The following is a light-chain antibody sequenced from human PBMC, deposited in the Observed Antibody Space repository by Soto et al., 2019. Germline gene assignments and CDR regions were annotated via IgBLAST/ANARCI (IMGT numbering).Light chain of an antibody. Sequence: SYELTQPPSVSVAPGETARIACGGDNIRDRGVHWYHQKPGQAPVLVIYYDSDRPSGIPERFSGSNSGNTATLTISRVEAGDEADYYCQVWDHIDDYVFGSGTKLTVL. CDR1: NIRDRG. J-gene: IGLJ1*01. CDR3: QVWDHIDDYV. V-gene: IGLV3-21*04. CDR2: YDS.